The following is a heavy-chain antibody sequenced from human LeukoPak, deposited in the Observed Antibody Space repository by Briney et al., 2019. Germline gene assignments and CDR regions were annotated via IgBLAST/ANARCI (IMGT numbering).Heavy chain of an antibody. V-gene: IGHV3-30*02. CDR1: GFTFSNYG. CDR3: ARFGTPIYYYYMDV. Sequence: GGSLRLSCSASGFTFSNYGIHWVRQAPGKGLEWVAFIRYDGSNKYYADSVKGRFTISRDNSKNTLYLQMNSLRAEDTAVYYCARFGTPIYYYYMDVWGKGTTVTISS. CDR2: IRYDGSNK. J-gene: IGHJ6*03. D-gene: IGHD3-10*01.